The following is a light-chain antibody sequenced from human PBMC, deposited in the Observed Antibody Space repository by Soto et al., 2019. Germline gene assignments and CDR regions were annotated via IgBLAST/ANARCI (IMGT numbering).Light chain of an antibody. Sequence: DIQMTQSPSTLSAGVGDRVTITCRASQRISTYLNWYQQKPGKAPTLLIYAASSLQSGVPSRFSGGGSGTDFTLTINTLQPEDFATYFCQQCYSSPRTFGHGTKVEIK. CDR3: QQCYSSPRT. J-gene: IGKJ1*01. CDR1: QRISTY. CDR2: AAS. V-gene: IGKV1-39*01.